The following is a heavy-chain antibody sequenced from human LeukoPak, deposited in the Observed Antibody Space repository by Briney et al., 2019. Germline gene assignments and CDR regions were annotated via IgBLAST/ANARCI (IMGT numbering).Heavy chain of an antibody. Sequence: SVKVSCKASGGTFSSYAISWVRQAPGQGLEWMGRIIPILGIASYAQKFQGRVTITADKSTSTAYMELSSLRSEDTAVYYCARLFDTRSYGFPGDYDYWGQGTLVTVSS. D-gene: IGHD5-18*01. J-gene: IGHJ4*02. CDR3: ARLFDTRSYGFPGDYDY. CDR1: GGTFSSYA. V-gene: IGHV1-69*04. CDR2: IIPILGIA.